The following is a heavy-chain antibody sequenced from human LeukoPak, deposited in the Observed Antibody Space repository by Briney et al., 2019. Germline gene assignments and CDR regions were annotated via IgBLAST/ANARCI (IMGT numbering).Heavy chain of an antibody. CDR2: ISYDGSNK. V-gene: IGHV3-30*04. J-gene: IGHJ4*02. D-gene: IGHD2-2*01. CDR1: GFTFRNYP. CDR3: ARGGGCSSTSCYLPFDY. Sequence: GGSLRLSCAASGFTFRNYPMHWVRQAPGKGLEWVAVISYDGSNKYYADSVKGRFTISRDNSKNTLYLQMNSLRAEDTAVYYCARGGGCSSTSCYLPFDYWGQGTLVTVSS.